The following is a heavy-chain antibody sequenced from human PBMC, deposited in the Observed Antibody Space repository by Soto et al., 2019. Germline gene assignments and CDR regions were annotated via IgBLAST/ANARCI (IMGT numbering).Heavy chain of an antibody. J-gene: IGHJ4*02. V-gene: IGHV1-69*02. D-gene: IGHD2-15*01. CDR1: GGTFRTYP. CDR3: ARGPLVVLNYFES. CDR2: IFPLTDIP. Sequence: QVQLVQSGTEVKKPGSSVKVSCKPSGGTFRTYPINWVRQAPGQGLEWMGSIFPLTDIPDYAQNFQARLTISADKSTSTSYMELSSLTSDDTAMYFCARGPLVVLNYFESWGQGSLVTVPS.